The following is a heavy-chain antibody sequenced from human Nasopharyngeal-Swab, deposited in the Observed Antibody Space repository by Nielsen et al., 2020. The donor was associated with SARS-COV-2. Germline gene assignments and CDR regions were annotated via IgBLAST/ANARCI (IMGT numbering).Heavy chain of an antibody. CDR3: VRSSSWYYFDY. CDR1: GASIAYSTFY. V-gene: IGHV4-39*01. J-gene: IGHJ4*02. D-gene: IGHD6-13*01. CDR2: IYYNGNT. Sequence: SEPLSLTCTVSGASIAYSTFYWGWIRQPPGKGLEWIGNIYYNGNTYQNPSLKSRLTISVDKSKNQFSLQLSSVTAADTAVYYCVRSSSWYYFDYWAQGTQVTVSS.